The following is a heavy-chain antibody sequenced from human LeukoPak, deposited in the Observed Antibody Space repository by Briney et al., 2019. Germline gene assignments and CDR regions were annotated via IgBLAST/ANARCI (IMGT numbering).Heavy chain of an antibody. D-gene: IGHD6-19*01. CDR1: GGTFSSYA. CDR3: ARDGKWRSIAVAGTTFDY. V-gene: IGHV1-18*01. J-gene: IGHJ4*02. Sequence: GASVKVSCKASGGTFSSYAISWVRQAPGQGLEWMGWISAYNGNTNYAQKLQGRVTMTTDTSTSTAYMELRSLRSDDTAVYYCARDGKWRSIAVAGTTFDYWGQGTLVTVSS. CDR2: ISAYNGNT.